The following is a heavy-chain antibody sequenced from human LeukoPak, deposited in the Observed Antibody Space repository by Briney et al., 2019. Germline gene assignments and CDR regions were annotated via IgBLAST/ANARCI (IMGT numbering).Heavy chain of an antibody. V-gene: IGHV1-69*04. J-gene: IGHJ4*02. Sequence: GASVKVSCKASGGTFSSYAISWVRQAPGQGLEWMGRIIPILGIANYAQKFQGRVTITADKSTSAAYMELSSLRSEDTAVYYCARGAAYYYDSSGYYRFDYWGQGTLVTVSS. CDR1: GGTFSSYA. CDR3: ARGAAYYYDSSGYYRFDY. CDR2: IIPILGIA. D-gene: IGHD3-22*01.